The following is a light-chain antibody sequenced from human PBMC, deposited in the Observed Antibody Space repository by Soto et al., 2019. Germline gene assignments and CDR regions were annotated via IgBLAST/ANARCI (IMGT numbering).Light chain of an antibody. CDR3: QQYGVSPRT. CDR2: GAS. J-gene: IGKJ1*01. CDR1: QSVAGSG. V-gene: IGKV3-20*01. Sequence: EIMLTQSPVTLSLSPGEGATLSCRASQSVAGSGLAWYQQKPGRTPRLLIYGASKRATGIPDRFSGSGSGTEFTLTINRLEPEDFAVYYCQQYGVSPRTFGQGTKVEIK.